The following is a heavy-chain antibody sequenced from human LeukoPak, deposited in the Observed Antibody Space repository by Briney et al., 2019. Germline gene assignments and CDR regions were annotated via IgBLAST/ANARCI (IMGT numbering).Heavy chain of an antibody. CDR2: INSDGGDT. Sequence: GGSLRLSCAASGFTFSSYSMNWVRQPPGKGLVWVSRINSDGGDTGYVDSVKGRFTISRDNAKNTVYLQMNSLRAEDTAVYYCATFGFNWNLGYWGQGTLVTVSS. J-gene: IGHJ4*02. CDR1: GFTFSSYS. D-gene: IGHD1-20*01. V-gene: IGHV3-74*01. CDR3: ATFGFNWNLGY.